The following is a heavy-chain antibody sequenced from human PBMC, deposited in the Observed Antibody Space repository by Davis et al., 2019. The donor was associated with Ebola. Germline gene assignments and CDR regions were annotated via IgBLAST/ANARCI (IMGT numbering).Heavy chain of an antibody. V-gene: IGHV3-23*01. Sequence: GGSLRLSCAASGFTFSSYAMTWVRQAPGKGLEWVSAIRGSTYYADSVKGRFTISRDNSKNTLYLQMNSLRAEDTAVYYCARECRFGSGGSCYAPYYYYYGMDVWGQGTTVTVSS. CDR1: GFTFSSYA. CDR2: IRGST. CDR3: ARECRFGSGGSCYAPYYYYYGMDV. J-gene: IGHJ6*02. D-gene: IGHD2-15*01.